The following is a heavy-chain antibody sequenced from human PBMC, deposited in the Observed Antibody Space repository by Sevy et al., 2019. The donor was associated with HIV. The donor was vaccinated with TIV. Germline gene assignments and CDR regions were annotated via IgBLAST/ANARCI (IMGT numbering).Heavy chain of an antibody. Sequence: GKSLKISCAASGFSFSSHGMHWVRQAPGKGLEWRAVISYDGNKRYYADSVKGRFTISRDNSKNTLYLQMNSLRAEDTAVYYCARDGGWYNYAPSDYWGQGTLVTVS. D-gene: IGHD1-1*01. CDR1: GFSFSSHG. CDR3: ARDGGWYNYAPSDY. J-gene: IGHJ4*02. CDR2: ISYDGNKR. V-gene: IGHV3-30*03.